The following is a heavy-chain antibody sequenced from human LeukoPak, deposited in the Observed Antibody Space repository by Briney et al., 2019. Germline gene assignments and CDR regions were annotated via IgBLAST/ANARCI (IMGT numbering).Heavy chain of an antibody. J-gene: IGHJ6*02. Sequence: PSKTLSLTCTVSGGSISSSSYYWGWIRQPPGKGLEWIGSIYYSGSTYYNPSLKSRVTISVDTSKNQFSLKLSSVTAADTAVYYCARRRGVRGVKYYYYGMDVWGQGTTVTVSS. D-gene: IGHD3-10*01. CDR1: GGSISSSSYY. V-gene: IGHV4-39*01. CDR3: ARRRGVRGVKYYYYGMDV. CDR2: IYYSGST.